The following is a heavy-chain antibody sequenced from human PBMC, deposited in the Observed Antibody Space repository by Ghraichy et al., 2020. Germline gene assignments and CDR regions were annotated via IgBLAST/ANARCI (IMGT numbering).Heavy chain of an antibody. Sequence: SVKVSCKASGGTFSSYAISWVRQAPGQGLEWMGGIIPIFGTANYAQKFQGRVTITADESTSTAYMELSSLRSEDTAVYYCARAGARGYYDSSGYHDAFDIWGQGTMVTVSS. CDR1: GGTFSSYA. CDR3: ARAGARGYYDSSGYHDAFDI. CDR2: IIPIFGTA. J-gene: IGHJ3*02. V-gene: IGHV1-69*13. D-gene: IGHD3-22*01.